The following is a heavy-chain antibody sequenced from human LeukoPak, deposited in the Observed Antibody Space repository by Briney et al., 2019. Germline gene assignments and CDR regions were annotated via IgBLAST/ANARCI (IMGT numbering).Heavy chain of an antibody. CDR1: GYTFTSYY. J-gene: IGHJ4*02. CDR2: INPSGGST. V-gene: IGHV1-46*01. CDR3: ARADLPAAPGRRDGYNLARIDY. Sequence: VASVKVSCKASGYTFTSYYMHWVRQAPGQGLEWMGIINPSGGSTSYAQKFQGRVTMTRDTSTSTVYMELSSLRSEDTAVYYCARADLPAAPGRRDGYNLARIDYWGQGTLVTVSS. D-gene: IGHD5-24*01.